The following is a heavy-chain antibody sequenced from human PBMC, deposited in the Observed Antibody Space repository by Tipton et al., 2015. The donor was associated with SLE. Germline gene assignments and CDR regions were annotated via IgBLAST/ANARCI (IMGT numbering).Heavy chain of an antibody. CDR2: IYSGGST. Sequence: SLRLSCAASGFTFSSYSMNWVRQAPGKGLEWVSVIYSGGSTYYADSVKGRFTISRDNSKNTLYLQMNSLRAEDTAVYYCAKDPILSYSSSSFDYWGQGTLVTVSS. D-gene: IGHD6-13*01. V-gene: IGHV3-53*01. CDR3: AKDPILSYSSSSFDY. CDR1: GFTFSSYS. J-gene: IGHJ4*02.